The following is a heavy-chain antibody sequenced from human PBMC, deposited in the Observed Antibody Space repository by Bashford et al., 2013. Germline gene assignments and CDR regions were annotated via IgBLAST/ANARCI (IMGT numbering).Heavy chain of an antibody. D-gene: IGHD6-6*01. V-gene: IGHV1-8*01. CDR3: ARSRSARPYRKNWFDP. J-gene: IGHJ5*02. CDR2: MNPNSGNT. Sequence: WVRQAPGQGLEWMGWMNPNSGNTGYAQKFQGRVTMTRNTSISTAYMELSSLRSEDTAVYYCARSRSARPYRKNWFDPWGQGTQVTVSS.